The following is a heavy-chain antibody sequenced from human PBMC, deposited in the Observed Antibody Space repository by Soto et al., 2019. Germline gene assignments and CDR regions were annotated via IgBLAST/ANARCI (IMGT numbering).Heavy chain of an antibody. CDR3: ARDLEYYDFWSGSESFDY. J-gene: IGHJ4*02. Sequence: GGSLRLSCAASGFTFSSYSMNWVRQAPGKGLEWVSSISSSSSYIYYADSLKGRFTISRDNAKNSLYLQMNSLRAEDTAVYYCARDLEYYDFWSGSESFDYWGQGTLVTVSS. V-gene: IGHV3-21*03. D-gene: IGHD3-3*01. CDR1: GFTFSSYS. CDR2: ISSSSSYI.